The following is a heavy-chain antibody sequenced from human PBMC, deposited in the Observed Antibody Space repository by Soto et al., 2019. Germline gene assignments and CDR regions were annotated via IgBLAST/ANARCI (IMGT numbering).Heavy chain of an antibody. CDR3: AQVRHYYDSSGYAY. J-gene: IGHJ4*02. V-gene: IGHV2-5*02. CDR1: GFSLSTSGVG. D-gene: IGHD3-22*01. Sequence: QITLKESGPTLVKPTQTLTLTCTFSGFSLSTSGVGVGWIRQPPGKALEWLALIYWDDDKRYSPSLKSRLTITKDNSKNQVVLTMTTMDPVDTATYYCAQVRHYYDSSGYAYWGQGTLVTVSS. CDR2: IYWDDDK.